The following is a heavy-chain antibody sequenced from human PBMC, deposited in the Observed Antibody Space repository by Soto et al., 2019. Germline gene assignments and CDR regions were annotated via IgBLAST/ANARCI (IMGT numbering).Heavy chain of an antibody. CDR3: ARGLAYYYDSSGYYYWFDP. D-gene: IGHD3-22*01. Sequence: SETLSLTCAVSGGSISSSNWWSWVRQPPGKGLEWIGEIYHSGSTNYNQSLKSRVTISVDKSKNQFSLKMSSVTAADTSVSYCARGLAYYYDSSGYYYWFDPWGQGTLVTVSS. V-gene: IGHV4-4*02. J-gene: IGHJ5*02. CDR2: IYHSGST. CDR1: GGSISSSNW.